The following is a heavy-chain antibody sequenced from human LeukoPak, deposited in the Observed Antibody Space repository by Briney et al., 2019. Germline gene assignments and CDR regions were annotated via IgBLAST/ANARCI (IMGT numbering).Heavy chain of an antibody. V-gene: IGHV3-21*01. J-gene: IGHJ4*02. CDR1: GFIFSSYS. CDR3: ARFETRGTGDSDF. D-gene: IGHD3/OR15-3a*01. CDR2: ISGDSTYI. Sequence: GKSLRLSCAASGFIFSSYSMNWVRQTPGKGLEWVSSISGDSTYIFYADSVKGRFTISRDDAKNSLYLQMNSLRAEDTAVYYCARFETRGTGDSDFWGQGTLVTVSS.